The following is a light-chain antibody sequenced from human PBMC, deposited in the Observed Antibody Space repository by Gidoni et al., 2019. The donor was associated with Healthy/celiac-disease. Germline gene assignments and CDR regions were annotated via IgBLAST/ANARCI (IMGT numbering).Light chain of an antibody. V-gene: IGKV3-11*01. CDR3: QQRSNWPPST. CDR1: KSVSSY. J-gene: IGKJ5*01. CDR2: DAS. Sequence: IVLTQSPATLSLSPGERATLSCRASKSVSSYLAWYQQKPGQAPRLLIYDASNRATGIPARFSGSGSGTDFTLTISSLEPEDFADYYCQQRSNWPPSTFGQGTRLEIK.